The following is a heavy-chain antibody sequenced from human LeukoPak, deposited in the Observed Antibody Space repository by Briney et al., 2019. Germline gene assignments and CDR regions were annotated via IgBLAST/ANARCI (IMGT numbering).Heavy chain of an antibody. CDR2: ISSSSSYI. V-gene: IGHV3-21*01. D-gene: IGHD1-14*01. CDR1: GFTFSSYS. CDR3: ARVRKPGVGIDY. J-gene: IGHJ4*02. Sequence: GGSLRLSCAASGFTFSSYSMNWVRQAPGKGLEWVSSISSSSSYIYYADSVKGRFTISRDNAKNSLYLQMNSLRAEDTAVYYCARVRKPGVGIDYWGQGTLVTVSS.